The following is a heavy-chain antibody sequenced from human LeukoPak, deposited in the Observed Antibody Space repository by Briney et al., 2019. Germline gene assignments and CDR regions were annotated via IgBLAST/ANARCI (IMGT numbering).Heavy chain of an antibody. V-gene: IGHV4-4*07. D-gene: IGHD5-12*01. CDR3: ARDYIVETGVVAFDI. Sequence: PSETLSLTCTVSGGSISSYYRNWIRQPAGKGLEWIGHIYNSGNTNYNPSLKGRGTISVDRSRNMFSLKLSSVTAADTAMYYCARDYIVETGVVAFDIWGQGTMVTVSS. CDR1: GGSISSYY. CDR2: IYNSGNT. J-gene: IGHJ3*02.